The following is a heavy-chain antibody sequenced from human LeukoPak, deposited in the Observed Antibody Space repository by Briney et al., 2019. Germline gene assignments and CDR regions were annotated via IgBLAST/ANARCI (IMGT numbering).Heavy chain of an antibody. CDR2: IRYDGSNR. D-gene: IGHD4-17*01. CDR1: GFTFSSYG. V-gene: IGHV3-30*02. CDR3: ANVLEMTTVTENAFDI. J-gene: IGHJ3*02. Sequence: PGGSLRLSCAASGFTFSSYGMHWVRQAPGKGLEWVAFIRYDGSNRYYADSVKGRFTISRDNSKNTLYLQMNSLRAEDTAVYYCANVLEMTTVTENAFDIWGQGTMVTVSS.